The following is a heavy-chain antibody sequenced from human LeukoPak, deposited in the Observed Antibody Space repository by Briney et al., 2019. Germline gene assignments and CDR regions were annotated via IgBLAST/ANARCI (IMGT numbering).Heavy chain of an antibody. CDR3: ARDLYYGSGSYYNFDY. D-gene: IGHD3-10*01. Sequence: SVKVSCKASGGTFSSYAISWVRQAPGQGLEWMGGIIPIFGTANYAQKFRGRVTITADESTSTACMELSSLRSEDTAVYYCARDLYYGSGSYYNFDYWGQGTLVTVSS. CDR1: GGTFSSYA. V-gene: IGHV1-69*01. CDR2: IIPIFGTA. J-gene: IGHJ4*02.